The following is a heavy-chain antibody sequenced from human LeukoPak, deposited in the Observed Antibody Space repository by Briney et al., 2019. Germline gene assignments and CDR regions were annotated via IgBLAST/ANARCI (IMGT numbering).Heavy chain of an antibody. J-gene: IGHJ3*02. CDR1: GFTLSSYG. CDR2: IWYDGTNS. V-gene: IGHV3-33*01. D-gene: IGHD3-22*01. Sequence: GGTLRLSCAASGFTLSSYGIHWVRQAPGKGLEGGAVIWYDGTNSYYVDSVRGRFTISRDNSKNTLYLQMNSLRAEDTAVYYCARGGHDYYDRSGYYYMSAFDIWGQGTMVTVSS. CDR3: ARGGHDYYDRSGYYYMSAFDI.